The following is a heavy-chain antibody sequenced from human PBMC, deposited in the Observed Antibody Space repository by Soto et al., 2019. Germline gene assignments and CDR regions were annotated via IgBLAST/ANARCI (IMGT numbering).Heavy chain of an antibody. J-gene: IGHJ5*02. CDR2: IWYDGSNK. Sequence: ESGGGVVQPGRSLRLSCAASGFTFSSYGMHWVRQAPGKGLEWVAVIWYDGSNKYYADSVKGRFTISRDNSKNTLYLQMNSLRAEDTAVYYCARDPRVGATPWFDPWGQGTLVTVSS. D-gene: IGHD1-26*01. CDR3: ARDPRVGATPWFDP. V-gene: IGHV3-33*01. CDR1: GFTFSSYG.